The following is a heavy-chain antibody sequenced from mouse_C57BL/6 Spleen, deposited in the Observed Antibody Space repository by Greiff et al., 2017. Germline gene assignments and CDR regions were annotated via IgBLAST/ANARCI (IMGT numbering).Heavy chain of an antibody. Sequence: QVQLQQPGAELVKPGASVKLSCKASGHTFTSYWMHWVKQRPGQGLEWIGMIHPNSGSTHYNEKFKSKATLTVDKSSSTAYMQLSSLTSEDSAVYYCARGELERVVAYYAMDYWGQGTSVTVSS. CDR2: IHPNSGST. CDR3: ARGELERVVAYYAMDY. J-gene: IGHJ4*01. V-gene: IGHV1-64*01. CDR1: GHTFTSYW. D-gene: IGHD1-1*01.